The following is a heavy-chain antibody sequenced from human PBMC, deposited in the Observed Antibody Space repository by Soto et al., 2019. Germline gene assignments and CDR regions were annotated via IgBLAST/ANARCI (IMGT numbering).Heavy chain of an antibody. CDR3: ARHHGDYLAGYYYYYYMDV. CDR2: IYYSGST. V-gene: IGHV4-59*08. J-gene: IGHJ6*03. D-gene: IGHD4-17*01. Sequence: PSETLSLTCTVSGVSISSYYWSWIRQPPGKGLEWIGYIYYSGSTNYNPSLKSRVTISVDTSKNQFSLKLSSVTAADTAVYYCARHHGDYLAGYYYYYYMDVWGKGTTVTVSS. CDR1: GVSISSYY.